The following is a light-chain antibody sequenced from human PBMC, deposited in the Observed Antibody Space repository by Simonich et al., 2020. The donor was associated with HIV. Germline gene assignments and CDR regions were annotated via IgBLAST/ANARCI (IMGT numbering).Light chain of an antibody. CDR1: KSVLYSSNNKNY. CDR2: WAS. V-gene: IGKV4-1*01. Sequence: DIVMTQSPEPLAVSLGERATINCKSSKSVLYSSNNKNYLAWYQQKPGQSPKLLVYWASTRESGVPARFSGSGSGTDFTLTISSLQAEDVAVYYCQQYYITPPTFGQGTQVEIK. J-gene: IGKJ1*01. CDR3: QQYYITPPT.